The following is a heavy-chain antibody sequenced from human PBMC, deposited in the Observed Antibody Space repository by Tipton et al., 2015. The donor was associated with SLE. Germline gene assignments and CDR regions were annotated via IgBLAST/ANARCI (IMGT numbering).Heavy chain of an antibody. J-gene: IGHJ4*02. D-gene: IGHD1-20*01. CDR2: ISNDGKRI. Sequence: SLRLSCTASGFTLSFHVMHWVRQAPGKGLEYVSSISNDGKRIFYADSVNGRFTISRDSSRNVLSLQMNSLRTDDTAVYFCGTRRISGDYWGQGTLVTVSS. CDR3: GTRRISGDY. CDR1: GFTLSFHV. V-gene: IGHV3-64*02.